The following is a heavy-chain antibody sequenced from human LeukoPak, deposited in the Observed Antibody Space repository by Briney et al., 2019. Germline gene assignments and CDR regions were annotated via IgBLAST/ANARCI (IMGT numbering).Heavy chain of an antibody. CDR1: GFTFAHYW. Sequence: GGSLRLSCIASGFTFAHYWMSWVRQAPGKGLEWVASIKEDGSDKYYVDSVKGRFTISRDNTKNSLYVQMNSLIAEDTALYYCAKDISVGATPYYFDSWGQGTLVTVSS. J-gene: IGHJ4*02. CDR3: AKDISVGATPYYFDS. D-gene: IGHD1-26*01. CDR2: IKEDGSDK. V-gene: IGHV3-7*03.